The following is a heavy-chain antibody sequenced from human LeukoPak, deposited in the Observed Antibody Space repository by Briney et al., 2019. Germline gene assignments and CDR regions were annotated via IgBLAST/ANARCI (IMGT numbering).Heavy chain of an antibody. Sequence: PSETLSLTCAVYGGSFTDYYWSWIRHLPGKGLEWIGEIHHRAGANYNPSLWGRVTISADTSKNQFSLHLTSGTAADTATFYCARGPGRDDGLTGISYYFGLDVWGHGTTVNVFS. J-gene: IGHJ6*02. CDR3: ARGPGRDDGLTGISYYFGLDV. D-gene: IGHD2-21*02. V-gene: IGHV4-34*01. CDR2: IHHRAGA. CDR1: GGSFTDYY.